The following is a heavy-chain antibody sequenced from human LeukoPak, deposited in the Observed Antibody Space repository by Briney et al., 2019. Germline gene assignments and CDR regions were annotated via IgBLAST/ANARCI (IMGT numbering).Heavy chain of an antibody. CDR2: INHSGST. CDR1: GGSFSGYY. D-gene: IGHD5-18*01. V-gene: IGHV4-34*01. Sequence: SETLSLTCAVYGGSFSGYYWSWIRQPPGKGLEWIGEINHSGSTNYNPSLKSRVTISVDTSKNQFSLKLSSVTAADTAVYYCARGRGYSYGSYYYGMDVWGQGITVTVSS. CDR3: ARGRGYSYGSYYYGMDV. J-gene: IGHJ6*02.